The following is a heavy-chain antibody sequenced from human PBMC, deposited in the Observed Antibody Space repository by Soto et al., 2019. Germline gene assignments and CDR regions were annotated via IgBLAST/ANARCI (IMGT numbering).Heavy chain of an antibody. CDR1: GESISGSSYY. Sequence: AETLSPTCIVSGESISGSSYYWVWIRHPPGKGLEWIGSIYYSGRTYYNPSFKSRVTISIDTSKNQFSLKLSSVTATDTAVYYCARQRTTVVTQAYFDHWGQGALVTVSS. CDR2: IYYSGRT. CDR3: ARQRTTVVTQAYFDH. V-gene: IGHV4-39*01. D-gene: IGHD2-21*02. J-gene: IGHJ4*02.